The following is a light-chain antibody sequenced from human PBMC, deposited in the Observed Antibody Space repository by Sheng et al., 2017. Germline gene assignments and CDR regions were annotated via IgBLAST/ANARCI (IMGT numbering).Light chain of an antibody. CDR3: QQSYNTPWT. CDR1: QSITSY. CDR2: AAS. V-gene: IGKV1-39*01. Sequence: DIQMTQSPSSLSASVGDRVTITCRASQSITSYLNWYQQKPGKAPKLLIYAASSLQSGVPSRFSGSGSGTDFTLTISSLQPEDFATYYCQQSYNTPWTFGQGTKGG. J-gene: IGKJ1*01.